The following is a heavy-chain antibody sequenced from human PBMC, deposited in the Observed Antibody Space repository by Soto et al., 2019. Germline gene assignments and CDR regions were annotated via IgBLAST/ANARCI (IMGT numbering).Heavy chain of an antibody. V-gene: IGHV4-59*08. CDR3: ARGRVVPAAIDDY. Sequence: ETLSLTCTVSGGSISSYYWSWIRQPPGKGLEWTGYIYYSGSTNYNPSLKSRVTISVDTSKNQFSLKLSSVTAADTAVYYCARGRVVPAAIDDYWGQGTLVTVSS. CDR1: GGSISSYY. CDR2: IYYSGST. D-gene: IGHD2-2*01. J-gene: IGHJ4*02.